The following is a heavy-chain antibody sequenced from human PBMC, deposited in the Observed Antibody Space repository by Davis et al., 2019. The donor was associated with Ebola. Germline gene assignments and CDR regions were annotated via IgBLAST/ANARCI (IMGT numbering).Heavy chain of an antibody. CDR2: ISDSGSGT. CDR3: AKRVGYTFDY. J-gene: IGHJ4*02. D-gene: IGHD6-13*01. V-gene: IGHV3-23*01. Sequence: PGGSLRLSRAASGFTFTSYSMTWVRQAPGKGLEWVSGISDSGSGTYYADSVKGRFTFSRDNSKNALYLQVNSLRAEDTAVYYCAKRVGYTFDYWGQGTLVTVSS. CDR1: GFTFTSYS.